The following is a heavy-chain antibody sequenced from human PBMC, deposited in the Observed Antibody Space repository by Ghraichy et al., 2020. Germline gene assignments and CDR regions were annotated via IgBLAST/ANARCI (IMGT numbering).Heavy chain of an antibody. CDR2: INPNSGGT. CDR1: GYTFTGYY. D-gene: IGHD2-15*01. Sequence: ASVKVSCKASGYTFTGYYMHWVRQAPGQGLEWMGWINPNSGGTNYAQKFQGRVTMTRDTSISTAYMELSRLRSDDTAVYYCARDPRGGGSWQAFDYWGQGTLVTVSS. J-gene: IGHJ4*02. V-gene: IGHV1-2*02. CDR3: ARDPRGGGSWQAFDY.